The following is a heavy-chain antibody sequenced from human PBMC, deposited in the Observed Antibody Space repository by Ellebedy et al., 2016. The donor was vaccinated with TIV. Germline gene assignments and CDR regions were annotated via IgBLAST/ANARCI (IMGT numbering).Heavy chain of an antibody. CDR1: GGSVSTTTYY. J-gene: IGHJ5*02. Sequence: SETLSLXXSVSGGSVSTTTYYWVWVRQPPGKGLEWIGSISFSGDTSYTPSLESRVTLSVDTSKNQFSLMVTSMTAADTAVYYCARLSSGWYGWFDTWGQGTLVTVSS. CDR3: ARLSSGWYGWFDT. D-gene: IGHD6-19*01. V-gene: IGHV4-39*01. CDR2: ISFSGDT.